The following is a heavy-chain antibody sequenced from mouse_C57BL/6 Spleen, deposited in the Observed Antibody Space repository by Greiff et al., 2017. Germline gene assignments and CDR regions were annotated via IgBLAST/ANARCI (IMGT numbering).Heavy chain of an antibody. Sequence: QVQLQQPGAELVRPGSSVKLSCKASGYTFTSYWMHWVKQRPIQGLEWIGNIDPSDSEPHYNQKFKDKATLTVDKSSSTAYMQLSSLTSEDSAVYYCARGLGDYWGQGTTLTVSS. CDR2: IDPSDSEP. J-gene: IGHJ2*01. D-gene: IGHD3-1*01. V-gene: IGHV1-52*01. CDR1: GYTFTSYW. CDR3: ARGLGDY.